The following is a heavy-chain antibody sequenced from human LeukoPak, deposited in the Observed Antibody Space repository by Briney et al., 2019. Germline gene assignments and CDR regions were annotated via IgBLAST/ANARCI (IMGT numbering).Heavy chain of an antibody. J-gene: IGHJ4*02. CDR3: ARALSRAAVAAPDY. D-gene: IGHD6-19*01. CDR1: GGSISSGSYY. Sequence: SETLSLTCTVSGGSISSGSYYWSWIRQLAGKGLGWIGRIYTSGSTNYNPSLKSRVTISVDTSKNQFSLKLSSVTAADTAVYYCARALSRAAVAAPDYWGQGTLVTVSS. V-gene: IGHV4-61*02. CDR2: IYTSGST.